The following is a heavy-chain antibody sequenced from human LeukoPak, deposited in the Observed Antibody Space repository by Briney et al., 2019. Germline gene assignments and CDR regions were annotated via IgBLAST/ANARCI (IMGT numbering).Heavy chain of an antibody. CDR1: GFTFSSYW. CDR3: ARGPTYSSGWYWFDY. J-gene: IGHJ4*02. CDR2: INSDGSST. D-gene: IGHD6-19*01. Sequence: PGGSLRLSCAASGFTFSSYWMHWVRQAPGKGLVWVSRINSDGSSTSYADSVKGRFTISRDNAKNTLYLQMNSLRAEDTAVYYCARGPTYSSGWYWFDYWGQGTLVTVSS. V-gene: IGHV3-74*01.